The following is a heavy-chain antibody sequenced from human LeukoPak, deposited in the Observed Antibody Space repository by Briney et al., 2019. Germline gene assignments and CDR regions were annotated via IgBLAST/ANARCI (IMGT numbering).Heavy chain of an antibody. Sequence: ASVKVSCKASGYTFTSYGISWVRQAPGQGLEWMGWISAYNGNTNYAQKLQGRVTMTTDTSTSTAYMELRSLRSDDTAVYYCARDGLRGYCSSTSCYVGGWFDPWGQGTLVTVSS. CDR1: GYTFTSYG. J-gene: IGHJ5*02. D-gene: IGHD2-2*01. CDR2: ISAYNGNT. V-gene: IGHV1-18*01. CDR3: ARDGLRGYCSSTSCYVGGWFDP.